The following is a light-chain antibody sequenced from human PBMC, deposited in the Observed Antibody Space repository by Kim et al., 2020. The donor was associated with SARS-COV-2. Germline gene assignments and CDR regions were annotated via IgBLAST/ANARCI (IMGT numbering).Light chain of an antibody. CDR3: SSRDSSSTHRGM. V-gene: IGLV3-19*01. Sequence: GQSVIITFQRDSLTTFSATWYQQKPAQAPILVIYGKNSRPSGIPDRFSGSTSGNTAYLTITGAQAEDEAVYYCSSRDSSSTHRGMFGGGTQLTVL. J-gene: IGLJ3*02. CDR2: GKN. CDR1: SLTTFS.